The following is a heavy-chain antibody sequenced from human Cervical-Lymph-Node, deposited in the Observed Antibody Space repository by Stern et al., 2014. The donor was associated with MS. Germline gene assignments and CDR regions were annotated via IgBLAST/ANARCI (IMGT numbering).Heavy chain of an antibody. J-gene: IGHJ4*02. CDR1: GYTFTEFA. V-gene: IGHV1-3*01. CDR2: IDAGNGDT. D-gene: IGHD6-19*01. Sequence: QVQLVQSGAEVKKPGASVKVSCKAVGYTFTEFAIHWVRQAPGQGLEWLGWIDAGNGDTKYLEKLQGRVTIATDTSANTAYMELRSLRSEDTAVYFCARGMVVAGTSFDYWGQGTLVTVSS. CDR3: ARGMVVAGTSFDY.